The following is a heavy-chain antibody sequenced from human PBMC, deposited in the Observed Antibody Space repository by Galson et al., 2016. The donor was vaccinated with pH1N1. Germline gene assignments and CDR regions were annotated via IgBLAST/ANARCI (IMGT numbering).Heavy chain of an antibody. J-gene: IGHJ4*02. CDR1: GFTFNSYG. Sequence: SLRLSCAASGFTFNSYGMHWVRQGPGKGLEWVAFVHYDGNNKYYADSVKGRFTVSRDNSKNTLYLQMQSLRAEDTAHYYCASNQRFLEQDAFDIWGQGTLVTVSS. CDR2: VHYDGNNK. CDR3: ASNQRFLEQDAFDI. V-gene: IGHV3-30*02. D-gene: IGHD3-3*01.